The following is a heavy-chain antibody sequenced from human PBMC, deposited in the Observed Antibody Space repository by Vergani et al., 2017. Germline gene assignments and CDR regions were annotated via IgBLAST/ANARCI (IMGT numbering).Heavy chain of an antibody. CDR1: GFTFDDYG. Sequence: EVQLVESGGGVVRPGGSLRLSCAASGFTFDDYGMSWVRQAPGKGLEWVSGINWHGGSTGYADSVKGRFTISRDNAKNSLYLQMNSLRAEDTAVYYCARDRGGRGSSYYYGMDVWGQGTTVTVSS. CDR3: ARDRGGRGSSYYYGMDV. J-gene: IGHJ6*02. CDR2: INWHGGST. D-gene: IGHD2-15*01. V-gene: IGHV3-20*04.